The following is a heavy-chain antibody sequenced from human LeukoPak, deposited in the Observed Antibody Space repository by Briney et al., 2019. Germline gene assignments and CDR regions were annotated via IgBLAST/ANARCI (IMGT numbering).Heavy chain of an antibody. CDR2: INEDGSNK. V-gene: IGHV3-7*01. CDR1: GFSFSNHY. J-gene: IGHJ4*02. D-gene: IGHD6-19*01. Sequence: PGGSLRLSCAASGFSFSNHYMRWIRQAPGKGLGWVANINEDGSNKWHLGSVKGRFTASRDNTRNALYLQMNSLRVEDTAVYYCTRVIVAVPGYFDYFDFWGQGALVTVSS. CDR3: TRVIVAVPGYFDYFDF.